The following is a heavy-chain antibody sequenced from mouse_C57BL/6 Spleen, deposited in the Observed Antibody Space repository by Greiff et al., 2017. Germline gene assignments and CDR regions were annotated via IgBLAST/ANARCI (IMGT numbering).Heavy chain of an antibody. CDR1: GFTFSDYY. D-gene: IGHD1-1*01. CDR2: INYDGSST. CDR3: ARDTPVVAPYAMDY. Sequence: EVMLVEPEGGLVQPGSSMKLSCTASGFTFSDYYMAWVRQVPEKGLEWVANINYDGSSTYYLDSLKSRFIISRDNAKNILYLQMSSLKSEDTATYYCARDTPVVAPYAMDYWGQGTSVTVSS. V-gene: IGHV5-16*01. J-gene: IGHJ4*01.